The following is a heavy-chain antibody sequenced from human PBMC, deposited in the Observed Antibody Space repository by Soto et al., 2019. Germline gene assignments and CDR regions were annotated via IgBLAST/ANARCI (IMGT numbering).Heavy chain of an antibody. D-gene: IGHD3-16*02. J-gene: IGHJ4*02. Sequence: SEALSLTCTVSGGSISSGDYYWSWIRQPPGKGLEWIGYISYSGTTYYNPSLKSRVSISADTSKNQFSLKLSSVTAADTAVYYCARTNYDYVWGSYRFDYWGQGTLVTVSS. CDR1: GGSISSGDYY. V-gene: IGHV4-30-4*01. CDR3: ARTNYDYVWGSYRFDY. CDR2: ISYSGTT.